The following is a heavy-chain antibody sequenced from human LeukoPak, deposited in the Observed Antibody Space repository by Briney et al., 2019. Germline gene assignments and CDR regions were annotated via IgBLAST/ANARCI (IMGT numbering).Heavy chain of an antibody. CDR3: ARAYSTRGWFDP. Sequence: GESLQISCQGSGYSFTSYWIGWVRQMPGKGLEWMGIIYPGDSDTRYSPSFQGQVTISADKSISTAYLQWSSLKASDAAMYYCARAYSTRGWFDPWGQGTLVTVSS. D-gene: IGHD2/OR15-2a*01. CDR2: IYPGDSDT. J-gene: IGHJ5*02. V-gene: IGHV5-51*01. CDR1: GYSFTSYW.